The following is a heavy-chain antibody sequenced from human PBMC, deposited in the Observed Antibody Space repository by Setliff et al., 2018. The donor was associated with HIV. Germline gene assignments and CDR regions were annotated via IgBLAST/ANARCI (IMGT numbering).Heavy chain of an antibody. Sequence: PSETLSLTCTVSGGSISSGAYYWSWIRQHPGKGLEWIGYIYYSGSTYYNPSLKSRVTISVDTSKNHFSLKLSSVTAADTAVFYCARVPFTTGFDYWGQGILVTVSS. CDR1: GGSISSGAYY. CDR2: IYYSGST. J-gene: IGHJ4*02. D-gene: IGHD3-3*01. V-gene: IGHV4-30-4*08. CDR3: ARVPFTTGFDY.